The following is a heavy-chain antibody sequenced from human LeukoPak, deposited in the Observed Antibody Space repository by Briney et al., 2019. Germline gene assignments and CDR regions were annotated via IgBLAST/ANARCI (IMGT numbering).Heavy chain of an antibody. J-gene: IGHJ4*02. CDR2: ISSSGSTI. V-gene: IGHV3-48*03. CDR1: GFTFSSYE. CDR3: ARGEATAMVPDFDY. D-gene: IGHD5-18*01. Sequence: PGGSLRLSCAASGFTFSSYEMNWVRQAPGKGLEWVSYISSSGSTIYYADSVKGRFTISRDNAKNSLYPQMNSLRAEDTAVYYCARGEATAMVPDFDYWGQGTLVTVSS.